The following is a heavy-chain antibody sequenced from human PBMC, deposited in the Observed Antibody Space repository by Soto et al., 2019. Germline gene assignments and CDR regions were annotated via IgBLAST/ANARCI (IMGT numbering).Heavy chain of an antibody. CDR2: ISYDGDNE. Sequence: GGSLRLSCAASGFTFSNYAMHWVRQAPGKGLEWLAIISYDGDNEYYADSVRGRFTISRDNAKNSLYLQMNSLRAEDTAVYYCARFYYDSSGYLPSPYYYYYGMDVWGQGTTVTVSS. CDR1: GFTFSNYA. J-gene: IGHJ6*02. CDR3: ARFYYDSSGYLPSPYYYYYGMDV. V-gene: IGHV3-30*03. D-gene: IGHD3-22*01.